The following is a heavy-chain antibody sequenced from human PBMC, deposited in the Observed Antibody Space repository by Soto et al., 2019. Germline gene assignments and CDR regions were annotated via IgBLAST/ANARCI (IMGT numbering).Heavy chain of an antibody. CDR3: AGRRVFCSGGSCSGQFDF. D-gene: IGHD2-15*01. Sequence: QVQLQQWGAGLLKPSETLSLTCAVYGGSFSDYYWSWIRQPPGKGLEWIGEIIHSGSTNYNPSLKSRVAISVYTSKIQFSLKLSSVTAADTAVYYCAGRRVFCSGGSCSGQFDFWGQGTLVTVSS. V-gene: IGHV4-34*12. CDR1: GGSFSDYY. CDR2: IIHSGST. J-gene: IGHJ4*02.